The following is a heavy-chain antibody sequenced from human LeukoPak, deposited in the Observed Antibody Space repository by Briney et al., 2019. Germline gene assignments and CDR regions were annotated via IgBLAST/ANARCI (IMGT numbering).Heavy chain of an antibody. V-gene: IGHV3-30-3*01. J-gene: IGHJ4*02. Sequence: GGSLRLSCAASGFTFSSYAMHWVRQAPGKGLEGVAVISYDGSNKYYADSVKGRFTISRDNSKNTLYLQMNSLRAEDTAVYYCARDPTYSYCSSTSCYPDYWGQGTLVTVSS. CDR3: ARDPTYSYCSSTSCYPDY. CDR2: ISYDGSNK. CDR1: GFTFSSYA. D-gene: IGHD2-2*01.